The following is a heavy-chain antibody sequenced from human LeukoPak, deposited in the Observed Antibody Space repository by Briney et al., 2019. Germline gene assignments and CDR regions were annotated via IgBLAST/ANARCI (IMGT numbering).Heavy chain of an antibody. J-gene: IGHJ4*02. D-gene: IGHD1-1*01. CDR3: ARDGSDGVGY. V-gene: IGHV3-48*01. Sequence: PGGSPRLSCAASGFTFSSYSMSWVRQAPGKGLEWVSYISSSSSTIYYADSVKGRFTISRDNAKNSLYLQMNSLRAEDTAVYYCARDGSDGVGYWGQGTLVTVSS. CDR2: ISSSSSTI. CDR1: GFTFSSYS.